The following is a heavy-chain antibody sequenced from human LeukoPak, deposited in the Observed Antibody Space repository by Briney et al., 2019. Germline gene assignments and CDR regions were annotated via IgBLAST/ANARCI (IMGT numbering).Heavy chain of an antibody. Sequence: GGSLRLSCAASGFTFSSYSMNWVRQAPGKGLEWVSSISSSSSYIYYADSVKGRFTISRDNAKNSLYLQMNSLRAEDTAVYYCARSTVTTGLVDYWGQGTLVTGSS. V-gene: IGHV3-21*01. CDR1: GFTFSSYS. CDR3: ARSTVTTGLVDY. D-gene: IGHD4-17*01. CDR2: ISSSSSYI. J-gene: IGHJ4*02.